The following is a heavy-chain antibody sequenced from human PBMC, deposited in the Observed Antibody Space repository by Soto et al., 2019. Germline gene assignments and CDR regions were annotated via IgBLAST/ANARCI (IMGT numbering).Heavy chain of an antibody. CDR3: AKGLMTFDY. V-gene: IGHV4-39*07. J-gene: IGHJ4*02. CDR1: GGSISSSSYY. CDR2: IYYSGST. D-gene: IGHD2-21*02. Sequence: SETLSLTCTVSGGSISSSSYYWGWIRQPPGKGLEWIGSIYYSGSTYYNPSLKSRVTISVDTSKNQFSLKLSSVTAEDTAVYYCAKGLMTFDYWGQGTLVTVSS.